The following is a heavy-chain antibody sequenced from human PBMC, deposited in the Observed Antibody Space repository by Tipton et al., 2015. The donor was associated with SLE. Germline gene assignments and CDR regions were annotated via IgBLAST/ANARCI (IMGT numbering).Heavy chain of an antibody. CDR3: ARSEYSISSGAFDI. V-gene: IGHV3-21*01. CDR2: ISDRSSYI. Sequence: SLRLSCAASGLTFSTYSMNWVRQAPGKGLEWVSSISDRSSYIYYADSVKGRFTISRDNAKNSLYLQMNNLRAEDTAVYYCARSEYSISSGAFDIWGQGTGVTVSS. CDR1: GLTFSTYS. D-gene: IGHD6-6*01. J-gene: IGHJ3*02.